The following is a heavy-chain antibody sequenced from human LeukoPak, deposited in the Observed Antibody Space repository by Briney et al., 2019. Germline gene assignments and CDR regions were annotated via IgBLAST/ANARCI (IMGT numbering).Heavy chain of an antibody. J-gene: IGHJ4*02. CDR1: GGTFGSYA. CDR2: IIPILGIA. D-gene: IGHD6-13*01. V-gene: IGHV1-69*04. CDR3: ARGSSSWYSYFDY. Sequence: ASVKVSCKASGGTFGSYAISWVRQAPGQGLEWMGRIIPILGIANYAQKFQGRVTITADKSTSTAYMELSNLRSEDTAVHYCARGSSSWYSYFDYWGQGTLVTVSS.